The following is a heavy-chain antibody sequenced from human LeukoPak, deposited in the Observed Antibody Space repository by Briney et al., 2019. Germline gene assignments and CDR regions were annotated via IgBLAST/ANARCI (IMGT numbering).Heavy chain of an antibody. CDR2: IYYSGST. J-gene: IGHJ5*02. Sequence: PSETLSLTCTVSGGSISSSPYYWGWIRQPPGKGLEWIGGIYYSGSTYYNPSLKSRVTISVDTSKNQFSLKLSSATATDTAVYYCARGIGAAAPWGQGTLVTVSS. D-gene: IGHD6-13*01. V-gene: IGHV4-39*01. CDR3: ARGIGAAAP. CDR1: GGSISSSPYY.